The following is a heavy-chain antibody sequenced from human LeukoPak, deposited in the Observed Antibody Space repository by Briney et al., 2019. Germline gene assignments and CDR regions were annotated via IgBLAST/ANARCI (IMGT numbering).Heavy chain of an antibody. V-gene: IGHV3-23*01. D-gene: IGHD3-22*01. CDR1: GFTFSSYV. Sequence: PGGSLSLSCAASGFTFSSYVMSWVRQAPGKGLEWVSGISGRGSSTYYADSVKGRFTISRDNSKNTLYLQMNSLRAEDTAVYYCARVPQYYYDSSRYFDYSGHGTLVTDSS. J-gene: IGHJ4*01. CDR3: ARVPQYYYDSSRYFDY. CDR2: ISGRGSST.